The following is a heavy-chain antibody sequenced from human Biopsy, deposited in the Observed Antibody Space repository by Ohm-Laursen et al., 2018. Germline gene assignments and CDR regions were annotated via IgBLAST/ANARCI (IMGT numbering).Heavy chain of an antibody. CDR3: ARDLYDFCGGCPFDP. V-gene: IGHV3-53*01. Sequence: SLRLSCAALKFTVSSNYMTWVRQAPGKGLECVSVIYSGGNTFYADSVKGRFTVSRDTSKNTIYLQMNSLRAEDTAMYYCARDLYDFCGGCPFDPWGQGTLVTVS. CDR1: KFTVSSNY. J-gene: IGHJ5*02. CDR2: IYSGGNT. D-gene: IGHD3-3*01.